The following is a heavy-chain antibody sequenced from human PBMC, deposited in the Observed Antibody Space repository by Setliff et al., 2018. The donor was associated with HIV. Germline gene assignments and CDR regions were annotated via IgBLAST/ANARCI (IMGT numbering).Heavy chain of an antibody. Sequence: GASVKVSCKASGYTFTSFAMHWVRQVPGPRLEWMGWINAGDGNTKYSQNIQGRVTITADESTSTAYMELSSLRSEDTAVYYCARESKLGYCSGGSCYGFDFWGQGTLVTVSS. CDR1: GYTFTSFA. V-gene: IGHV1-3*01. CDR3: ARESKLGYCSGGSCYGFDF. CDR2: INAGDGNT. J-gene: IGHJ4*02. D-gene: IGHD2-15*01.